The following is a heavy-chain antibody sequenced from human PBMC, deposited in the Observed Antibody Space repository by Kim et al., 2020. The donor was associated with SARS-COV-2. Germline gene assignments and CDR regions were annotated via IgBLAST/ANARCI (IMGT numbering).Heavy chain of an antibody. V-gene: IGHV3-23*01. CDR2: ISGSGAEA. Sequence: GGSLRLSCAASGFSFSNYGMSWVRQAPGKGLEWVTAISGSGAEASYADSVRGRFTTSRDNPKTTLYLQMNRLTADDTAIYFCAKSAFYGAGYYYDIWG. CDR1: GFSFSNYG. J-gene: IGHJ3*02. CDR3: AKSAFYGAGYYYDI. D-gene: IGHD3-10*01.